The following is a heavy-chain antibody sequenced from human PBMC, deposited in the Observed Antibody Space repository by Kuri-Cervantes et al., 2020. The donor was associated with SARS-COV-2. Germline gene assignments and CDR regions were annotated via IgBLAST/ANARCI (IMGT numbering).Heavy chain of an antibody. CDR1: GFTFSNHA. V-gene: IGHV3-9*03. Sequence: GGSLRLSCATSGFTFSNHAMHWVRQAPGKGPEWVSGISWNSGSIGYADSVKGRFTISRDNAKNSLYLQMNSLRAEDMALYYCAKDAIAVASYFDYWGQGTLVTVSS. CDR2: ISWNSGSI. CDR3: AKDAIAVASYFDY. J-gene: IGHJ4*02. D-gene: IGHD6-19*01.